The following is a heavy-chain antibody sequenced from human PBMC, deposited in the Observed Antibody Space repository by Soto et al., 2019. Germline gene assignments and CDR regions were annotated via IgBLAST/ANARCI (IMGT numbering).Heavy chain of an antibody. CDR2: IYTSGST. CDR1: GVSISSYS. CDR3: AGMETGYYMFDY. Sequence: ETLSHTCTVSGVSISSYSWSWIRQPAGNGLEWIGRIYTSGSTNYNPSLKSRVTMSVDTSKNQFSLKLSSVTAADTAVYYCAGMETGYYMFDYWGQGTLVTVSS. J-gene: IGHJ4*02. D-gene: IGHD3-9*01. V-gene: IGHV4-4*07.